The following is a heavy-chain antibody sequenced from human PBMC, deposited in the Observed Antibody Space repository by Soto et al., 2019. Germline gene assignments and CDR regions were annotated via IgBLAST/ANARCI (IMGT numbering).Heavy chain of an antibody. V-gene: IGHV3-7*03. J-gene: IGHJ6*02. CDR3: AKGRDIVVPYGMDV. CDR2: IKQDGSEK. CDR1: GFTFSSYW. Sequence: GGSLRLSCTASGFTFSSYWMSWVRQAPGKGLEWVANIKQDGSEKYYVDSVKGRFTISRDNSKNTLYLQMNSLRAEDTAVYYCAKGRDIVVPYGMDVWGQVTTVTVSS. D-gene: IGHD2-15*01.